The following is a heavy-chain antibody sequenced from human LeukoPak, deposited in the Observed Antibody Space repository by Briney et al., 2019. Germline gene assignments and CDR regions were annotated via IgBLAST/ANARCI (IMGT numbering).Heavy chain of an antibody. CDR3: ASIAVAGTISHDY. D-gene: IGHD6-19*01. CDR1: GGSFSGYY. CDR2: INHSGST. Sequence: SETLSLTCAVYGGSFSGYYWSWIRQPPGKGLEWIGEINHSGSTNYNPSLKSRVTISVDTSKNQFSLKLSSVTAADTAVYYCASIAVAGTISHDYRGQGTLVTVSS. J-gene: IGHJ4*02. V-gene: IGHV4-34*01.